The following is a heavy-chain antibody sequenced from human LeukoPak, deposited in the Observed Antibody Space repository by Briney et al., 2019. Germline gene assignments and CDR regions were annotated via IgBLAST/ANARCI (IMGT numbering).Heavy chain of an antibody. Sequence: SETLSLTCTVSGGSISSYYWTWIRQPPGKGLEWIGYIHYSGSTKYNPSLKSRVTISVDTSKNQFSLNLSSVTAADTAVYYCASSEGTTERFDYRGQGTLVTVSS. V-gene: IGHV4-59*01. D-gene: IGHD4-17*01. CDR1: GGSISSYY. CDR3: ASSEGTTERFDY. CDR2: IHYSGST. J-gene: IGHJ4*02.